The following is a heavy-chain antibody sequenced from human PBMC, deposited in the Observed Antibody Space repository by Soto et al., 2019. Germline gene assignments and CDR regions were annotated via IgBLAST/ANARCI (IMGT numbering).Heavy chain of an antibody. CDR3: ARDKHYYDSSGYSSFDY. J-gene: IGHJ4*02. Sequence: SLRLSCSASGSTVSSYAMQWVRQAPGKGLEWVAVISYDGSNKYYADSVKCRFTISRDNSKNTLYLQMNSLRAEDTAVYYCARDKHYYDSSGYSSFDYWGQGTLVTVSS. D-gene: IGHD3-22*01. CDR1: GSTVSSYA. V-gene: IGHV3-30-3*01. CDR2: ISYDGSNK.